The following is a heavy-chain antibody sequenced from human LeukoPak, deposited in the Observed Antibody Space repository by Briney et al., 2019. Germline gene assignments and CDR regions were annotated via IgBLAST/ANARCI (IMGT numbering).Heavy chain of an antibody. Sequence: GASVKVSCKAFGYTFTSYYIHWVRQAPGQGLEWMGIINPSGGSTTYAQKFQGRVTMTRDTSTSTVYMELSSLRSEDTAVYYCARDLGLQIYTSSWYPSFDYWGQGTLVTVSS. D-gene: IGHD6-13*01. CDR1: GYTFTSYY. V-gene: IGHV1-46*01. J-gene: IGHJ4*02. CDR3: ARDLGLQIYTSSWYPSFDY. CDR2: INPSGGST.